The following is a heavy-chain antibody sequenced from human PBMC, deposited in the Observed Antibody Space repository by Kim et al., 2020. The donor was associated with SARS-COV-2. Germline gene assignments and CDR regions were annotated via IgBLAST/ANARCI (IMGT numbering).Heavy chain of an antibody. Sequence: GGSLRLSCAASGFIFSTYSMNWVRQAPGKGLEWVSSISSSSSYIYYADSVKGRFTISRDNAKNSLYLQMNSLRAEDTAVYYCARDGTVASPDDNWFDPWGQGTLVTVSS. CDR2: ISSSSSYI. CDR1: GFIFSTYS. CDR3: ARDGTVASPDDNWFDP. V-gene: IGHV3-21*01. J-gene: IGHJ5*02. D-gene: IGHD1-1*01.